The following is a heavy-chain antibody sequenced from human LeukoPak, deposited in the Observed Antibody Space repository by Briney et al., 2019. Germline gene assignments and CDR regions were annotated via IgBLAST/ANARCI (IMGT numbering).Heavy chain of an antibody. Sequence: SETLSLTCAVSGGSISSGGYSWSWIRQPPGKGLEWIGYIYYSGSTYYNPPLKSRVTISVDTSKNQFSPKLSSVTAADTAVYYCARDNAVAATVYYYMDVWGKGTTVTVSS. CDR2: IYYSGST. V-gene: IGHV4-30-4*07. CDR1: GGSISSGGYS. J-gene: IGHJ6*03. D-gene: IGHD2-15*01. CDR3: ARDNAVAATVYYYMDV.